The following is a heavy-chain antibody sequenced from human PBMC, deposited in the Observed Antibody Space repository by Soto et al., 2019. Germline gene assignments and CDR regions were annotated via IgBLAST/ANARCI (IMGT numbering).Heavy chain of an antibody. V-gene: IGHV3-72*01. CDR3: ARDLLGRGYYDY. J-gene: IGHJ4*02. CDR2: TRNKANSYTT. D-gene: IGHD2-15*01. CDR1: GFTFSDHY. Sequence: GGSLRLSCAASGFTFSDHYMDWVRQAPGKGLEWVGRTRNKANSYTTEYAASVKGRFTISRDDSKNSLYLQMNSLKTEDTAVYYCARDLLGRGYYDYWGQGTLVTVSS.